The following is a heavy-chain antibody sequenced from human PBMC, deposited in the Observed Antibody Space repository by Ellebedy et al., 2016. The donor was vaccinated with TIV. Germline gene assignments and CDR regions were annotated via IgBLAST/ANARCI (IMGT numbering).Heavy chain of an antibody. CDR1: GGSISTYY. J-gene: IGHJ6*03. CDR3: ARTGGAPYYYYYMDV. CDR2: INYVGRT. Sequence: SETLSLTXTVSGGSISTYYWSWIRQSPGKGLEWIGYINYVGRTTYNPSLKRRVTMSVDTSRNDISLWLTSVTAADTAVYHCARTGGAPYYYYYMDVWGKGTTVTVSS. V-gene: IGHV4-59*01. D-gene: IGHD2-8*02.